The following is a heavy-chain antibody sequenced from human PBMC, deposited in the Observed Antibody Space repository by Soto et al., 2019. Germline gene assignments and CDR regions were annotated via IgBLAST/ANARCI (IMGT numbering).Heavy chain of an antibody. V-gene: IGHV3-33*03. D-gene: IGHD1-26*01. CDR2: LWYDGSNK. CDR3: ARAQYTGSYFDACDV. CDR1: GFSFSSYG. Sequence: PGGSLRLSCAASGFSFSSYGMHWVRQAPGKGLDWVAVLWYDGSNKYYAESVKGRFTISRDNSKNTLYVQMNSLTVEDTAVYYCARAQYTGSYFDACDVWGQGTMVTVSS. J-gene: IGHJ3*01.